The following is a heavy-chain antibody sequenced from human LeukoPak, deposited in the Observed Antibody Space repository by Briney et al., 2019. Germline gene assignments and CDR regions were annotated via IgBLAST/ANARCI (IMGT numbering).Heavy chain of an antibody. V-gene: IGHV3-48*03. CDR3: ARGYSYGFEY. J-gene: IGHJ4*02. D-gene: IGHD5-18*01. CDR1: GFPFSVYE. Sequence: GRSLRLSCAASGFPFSVYEMNWVRQAPGKGLEWVSFITTSGGTIYYADSVKGRFTISRDNAKNSLYLQMNSLRTEDTAFYYCARGYSYGFEYWGRGTLVTVSS. CDR2: ITTSGGTI.